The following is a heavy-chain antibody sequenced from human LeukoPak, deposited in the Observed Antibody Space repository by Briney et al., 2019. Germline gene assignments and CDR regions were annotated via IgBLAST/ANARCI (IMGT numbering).Heavy chain of an antibody. CDR3: ARGADSYYYMDV. J-gene: IGHJ6*03. CDR1: GYSFTSYW. V-gene: IGHV5-51*01. Sequence: GESLKISCKGSGYSFTSYWICWVRQMPGKGLEYMGIIYPHASDTRYSPSFQGQVTISADKSINTAYLQWSSLEAPDTAMYYCARGADSYYYMDVWGKGTTVTVSS. CDR2: IYPHASDT. D-gene: IGHD3-16*01.